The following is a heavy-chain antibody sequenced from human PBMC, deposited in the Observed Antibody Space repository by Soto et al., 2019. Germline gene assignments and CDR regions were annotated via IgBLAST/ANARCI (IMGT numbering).Heavy chain of an antibody. CDR3: ARRYYDILTGYYSHFDD. CDR2: IIPILGIA. J-gene: IGHJ4*02. V-gene: IGHV1-69*02. Sequence: SVKVSCKASGGTFSSYTISWVRQAPGQGLEWMGRIIPILGIANYAQKFQGRVTITADKSTSTAYMELSSLRSEDTAVYYCARRYYDILTGYYSHFDDWGQGTLVTVSS. D-gene: IGHD3-9*01. CDR1: GGTFSSYT.